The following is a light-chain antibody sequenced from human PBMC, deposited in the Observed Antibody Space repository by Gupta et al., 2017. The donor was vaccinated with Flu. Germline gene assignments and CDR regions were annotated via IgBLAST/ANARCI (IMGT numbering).Light chain of an antibody. J-gene: IGLJ1*01. Sequence: QTARITCGGYNIASKSVHWYQQKPGQAPVLVVYDDSDRPSGIPERFSGSNSGNTATLTISRVEAGDEADYYCQVSDITSDHSYVFGTGTKVTVL. CDR1: NIASKS. CDR2: DDS. V-gene: IGLV3-21*02. CDR3: QVSDITSDHSYV.